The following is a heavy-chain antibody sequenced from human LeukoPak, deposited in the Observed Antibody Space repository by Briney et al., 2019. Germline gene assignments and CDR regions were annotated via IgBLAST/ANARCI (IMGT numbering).Heavy chain of an antibody. V-gene: IGHV3-7*01. J-gene: IGHJ5*02. CDR1: GFTFSSYW. D-gene: IGHD7-27*01. CDR3: ARVRPTGDLSWFDP. CDR2: IKQDGSEK. Sequence: GGSLRLSCAASGFTFSSYWMSWVRQAPGKGLEWVANIKQDGSEKYYVDSVKGRFTISRDNAKNSLYPQMNSLRAEDTAVYYCARVRPTGDLSWFDPWGQGTLVTVSS.